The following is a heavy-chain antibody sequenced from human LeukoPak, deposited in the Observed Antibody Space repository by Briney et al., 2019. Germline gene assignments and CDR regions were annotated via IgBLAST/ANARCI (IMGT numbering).Heavy chain of an antibody. Sequence: PSETLSLTCSVSGGSMTKSYWSWIRQPAGKGLEWIGRIYDSGITNYNPSLKSRVTISVDTSKNQFSLKLSSVTAADTAVYYCARDSSHQKSWFDPWGQGTLVTVSS. CDR3: ARDSSHQKSWFDP. J-gene: IGHJ5*02. D-gene: IGHD6-13*01. CDR2: IYDSGIT. V-gene: IGHV4-4*07. CDR1: GGSMTKSY.